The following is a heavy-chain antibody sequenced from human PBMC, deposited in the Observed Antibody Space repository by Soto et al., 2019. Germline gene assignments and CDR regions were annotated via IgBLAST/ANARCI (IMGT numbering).Heavy chain of an antibody. CDR2: ISAYNGNT. V-gene: IGHV1-18*01. CDR3: ARDSSVDYDFWSGPLNLYYFDY. J-gene: IGHJ4*02. Sequence: ASVKVSCKASGYTFTSYGISWVRQAPGQGLEWMGWISAYNGNTNYAQKLQGRVTMTTDTSTSTAYMELRSLRSDDTAVYYCARDSSVDYDFWSGPLNLYYFDYWGQGTLVTVSS. CDR1: GYTFTSYG. D-gene: IGHD3-3*01.